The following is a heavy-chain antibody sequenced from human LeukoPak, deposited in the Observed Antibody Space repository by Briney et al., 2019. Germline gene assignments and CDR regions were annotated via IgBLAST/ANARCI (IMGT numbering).Heavy chain of an antibody. Sequence: ASVKVSCKASGGTFSSYAISWVRQAPGQGLEWMGGIIPIFGTANYAQKFQGRVTITADESTSTDYMELSRLRSEDTAVYYCARVRISGYVWLDYWGQGSLVTVSS. V-gene: IGHV1-69*13. CDR1: GGTFSSYA. D-gene: IGHD3-16*01. CDR3: ARVRISGYVWLDY. J-gene: IGHJ4*02. CDR2: IIPIFGTA.